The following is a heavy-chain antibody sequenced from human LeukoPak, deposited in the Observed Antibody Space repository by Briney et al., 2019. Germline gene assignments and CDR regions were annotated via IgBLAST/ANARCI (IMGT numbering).Heavy chain of an antibody. CDR3: ATTVVEMATIRRYYYMDV. Sequence: SVKVSCKASGGTFSSYAISWVRQAPGQGLEWMGGIIPIFGTADYAQKFQGRVTITTDESTSTAYMELSSLRSEDTAVYYCATTVVEMATIRRYYYMDVWGKGTTVTVSS. CDR1: GGTFSSYA. V-gene: IGHV1-69*05. D-gene: IGHD5-24*01. J-gene: IGHJ6*03. CDR2: IIPIFGTA.